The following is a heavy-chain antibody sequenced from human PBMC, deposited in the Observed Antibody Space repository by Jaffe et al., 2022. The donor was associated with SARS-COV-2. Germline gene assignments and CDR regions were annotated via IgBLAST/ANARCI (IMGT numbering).Heavy chain of an antibody. CDR2: INGNYDRT. V-gene: IGHV3-23*01. J-gene: IGHJ5*02. CDR1: GFAFSSYA. Sequence: EVQLLESGGGLVQPGGSLRLSCAASGFAFSSYAMTWVRQAPGKGLEWVSGINGNYDRTYYADSVRGRFTISRDNSKSTMYLQMNSLRAEDTAIYYCAKSGFGSRVDWFDPWGQGTLVTVSS. CDR3: AKSGFGSRVDWFDP. D-gene: IGHD3-10*01.